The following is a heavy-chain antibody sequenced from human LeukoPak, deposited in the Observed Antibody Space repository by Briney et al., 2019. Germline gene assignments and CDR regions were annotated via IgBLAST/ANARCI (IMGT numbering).Heavy chain of an antibody. CDR1: GGTFSSYA. CDR2: IIPIFGTA. Sequence: SVKVSCKASGGTFSSYAISWVRQAPGRGLEWMGGIIPIFGTANYAQKFQGRVTITTDESTSTAYMELSSLRSEDTAVYYCARDSGYDGGAMAYFDYWGQGTLVTVSS. J-gene: IGHJ4*02. CDR3: ARDSGYDGGAMAYFDY. D-gene: IGHD5-12*01. V-gene: IGHV1-69*05.